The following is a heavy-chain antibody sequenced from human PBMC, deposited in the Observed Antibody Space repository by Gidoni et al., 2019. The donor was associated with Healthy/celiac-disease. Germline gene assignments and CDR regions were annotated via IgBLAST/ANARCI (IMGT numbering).Heavy chain of an antibody. V-gene: IGHV3-30-3*01. D-gene: IGHD6-13*01. Sequence: QVQLVESGGGVVQPGRSLRLSCAASGFTFSSYSMHWVRQAPGKGLEWVAVISYDGSNKYYADSVKGRFTISRDNSKNTLYLQMNSLRAEDTAVYYCARVGIAAAGLTQGYYYYMDVWGKGTTVTVSS. CDR1: GFTFSSYS. J-gene: IGHJ6*03. CDR2: ISYDGSNK. CDR3: ARVGIAAAGLTQGYYYYMDV.